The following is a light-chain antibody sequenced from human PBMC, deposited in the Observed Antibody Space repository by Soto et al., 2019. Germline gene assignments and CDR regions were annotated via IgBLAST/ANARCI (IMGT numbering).Light chain of an antibody. CDR3: QQYDNSWT. CDR2: AAS. Sequence: VLTQAPDTLSVSPGERATLSCRASQSVSSSYLAWYQQKPGQAPRLLIYAASSRATGIPDRFSGSGSGTDFTLTISRLEPEDLAVYYCQQYDNSWTFGQGTKVDIK. CDR1: QSVSSSY. V-gene: IGKV3-20*01. J-gene: IGKJ1*01.